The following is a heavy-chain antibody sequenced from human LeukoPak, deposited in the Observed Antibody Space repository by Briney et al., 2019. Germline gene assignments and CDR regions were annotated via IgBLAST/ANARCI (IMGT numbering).Heavy chain of an antibody. CDR2: FDPEDGET. J-gene: IGHJ4*02. D-gene: IGHD3-22*01. CDR3: ATLCGGYDSSGYYYD. V-gene: IGHV1-24*01. Sequence: ASVKVSCTVSGYTLTELSMHWVRQAPGKGLEWMGGFDPEDGETIYAQKFQGRVTMTEDTSTDTAYMELSSLRSEDTAVYYCATLCGGYDSSGYYYDWGQGTLVTVSS. CDR1: GYTLTELS.